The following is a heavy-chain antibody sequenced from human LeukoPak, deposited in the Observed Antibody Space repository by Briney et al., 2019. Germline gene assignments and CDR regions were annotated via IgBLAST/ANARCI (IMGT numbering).Heavy chain of an antibody. CDR2: INAGNGNT. Sequence: GASVKVSCKASGYTFTSYAMHWVRQAPGQRLEWMGWINAGNGNTKYSQKFQGRVTITRDTSASTAYMELSSLRSEDTAVYYCARVNRRKDIVVVVAATRTGSLDYWGQGTLVTVSS. J-gene: IGHJ4*02. CDR1: GYTFTSYA. D-gene: IGHD2-15*01. V-gene: IGHV1-3*01. CDR3: ARVNRRKDIVVVVAATRTGSLDY.